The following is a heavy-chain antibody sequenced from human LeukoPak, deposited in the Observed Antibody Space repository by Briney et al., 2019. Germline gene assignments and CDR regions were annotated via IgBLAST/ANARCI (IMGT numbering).Heavy chain of an antibody. Sequence: PGGSLRLPCAASGFTFSSHGMHWVRQAPGKGLEWVAVISYDGSNKYYADSVKGRFTISRDNSKNTLYLRMNSLRAEDTAVYYCAKDQIVLMVYDLLDYWGQGTLVTVSS. CDR1: GFTFSSHG. D-gene: IGHD2-8*01. CDR3: AKDQIVLMVYDLLDY. V-gene: IGHV3-30*18. J-gene: IGHJ4*02. CDR2: ISYDGSNK.